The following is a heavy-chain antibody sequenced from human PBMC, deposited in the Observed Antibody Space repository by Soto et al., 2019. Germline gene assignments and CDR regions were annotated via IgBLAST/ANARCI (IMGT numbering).Heavy chain of an antibody. J-gene: IGHJ4*02. D-gene: IGHD2-2*01. V-gene: IGHV4-34*12. CDR3: APQVVPTATKRP. CDR1: CGSFSGYY. Sequence: PSETLSLTCAVYCGSFSGYYWSWIRQPPGKGLEWIGEIIHTGSTNYNPSLKSRVTISIDTSKKQFSLKLSSVAAADTAVYYCAPQVVPTATKRPWGQGTLGTVSS. CDR2: IIHTGST.